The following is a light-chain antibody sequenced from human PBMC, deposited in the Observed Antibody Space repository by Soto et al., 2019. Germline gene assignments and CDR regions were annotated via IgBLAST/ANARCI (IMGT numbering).Light chain of an antibody. CDR1: HNIATF. CDR3: QQSYNIPYT. CDR2: ASF. Sequence: DIQMTQSPSSLSVSVRDRVTITCRASHNIATFLHWYQQKPGKAPKLLIYASFNLQSGVPSRFSGSGSGTDFTLTISSLQPEDFATYYCQQSYNIPYTFGQGTKLEIK. V-gene: IGKV1-39*01. J-gene: IGKJ2*01.